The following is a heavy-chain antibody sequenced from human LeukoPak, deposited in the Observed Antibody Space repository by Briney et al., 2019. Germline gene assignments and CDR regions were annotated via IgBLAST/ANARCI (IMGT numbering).Heavy chain of an antibody. J-gene: IGHJ4*02. CDR2: IYYSGST. D-gene: IGHD3-10*01. Sequence: SETLSLTCTVSGGSISSYYWSWIRQPPGKGLEWIGYIYYSGSTNYNPSLKSRVTISVDTSKNQFSLKLSSVTAADTAVYYCARDDPEGFGGHSLDYWGQGTLVTVSS. CDR1: GGSISSYY. CDR3: ARDDPEGFGGHSLDY. V-gene: IGHV4-59*12.